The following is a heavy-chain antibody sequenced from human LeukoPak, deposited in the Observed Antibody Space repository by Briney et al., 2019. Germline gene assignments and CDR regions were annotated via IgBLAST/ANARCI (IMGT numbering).Heavy chain of an antibody. CDR3: AKDPNRYDSSIYYCAY. D-gene: IGHD3-22*01. CDR1: GFTFSNYG. J-gene: IGHJ4*02. Sequence: PGGSLRLSCAASGFTFSNYGMSWVRQAPGKGLEWVSAISGSGGSTYYADSVKGRFTISRDNSKNTLYLHMNRLRAEDTAVYYCAKDPNRYDSSIYYCAYWGQGTLVTVSS. V-gene: IGHV3-23*01. CDR2: ISGSGGST.